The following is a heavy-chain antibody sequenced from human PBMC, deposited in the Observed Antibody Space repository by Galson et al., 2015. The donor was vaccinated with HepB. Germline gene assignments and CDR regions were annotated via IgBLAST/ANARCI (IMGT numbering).Heavy chain of an antibody. V-gene: IGHV1-69*13. CDR1: GGTFSSYA. CDR3: ASFVVVPAAKVYYYYGMDV. Sequence: SVKVSCKASGGTFSSYAISWVRQAPGQGLEWMGGIIPIFGTANYAQKFQGRVTITADESTSTAYMELSSLRSEDTAVYYCASFVVVPAAKVYYYYGMDVWGQGTTVTVSS. D-gene: IGHD2-2*01. J-gene: IGHJ6*02. CDR2: IIPIFGTA.